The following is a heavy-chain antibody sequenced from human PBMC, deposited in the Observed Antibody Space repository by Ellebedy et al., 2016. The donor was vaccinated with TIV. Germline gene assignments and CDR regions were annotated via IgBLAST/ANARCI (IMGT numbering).Heavy chain of an antibody. Sequence: GESLKISCAASEFTFSSYSMNWVRQAPGKGLEWVSSISSSSSYIYYADSVKGRFTISRDNAKNSLYLQMNSLRAEDTAVYYCAKNVETGYSPYAMDVWGQGTTVTVSS. CDR1: EFTFSSYS. CDR2: ISSSSSYI. V-gene: IGHV3-21*04. D-gene: IGHD3-9*01. CDR3: AKNVETGYSPYAMDV. J-gene: IGHJ6*02.